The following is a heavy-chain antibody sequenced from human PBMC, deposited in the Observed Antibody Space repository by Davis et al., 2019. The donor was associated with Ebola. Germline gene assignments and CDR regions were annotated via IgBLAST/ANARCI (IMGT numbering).Heavy chain of an antibody. CDR2: IWYDGSNK. CDR1: GFTFSSYG. V-gene: IGHV3-33*01. J-gene: IGHJ3*02. CDR3: ARDGSYYDFWSAHDAFDI. Sequence: GGSLRLSCAASGFTFSSYGMHWVRQAPGKGLEWVAVIWYDGSNKYYADSVKGRFTISRDNSKNTLYLQMNSLRAEDTAVYYCARDGSYYDFWSAHDAFDIWGQGTMVTVSS. D-gene: IGHD3-3*01.